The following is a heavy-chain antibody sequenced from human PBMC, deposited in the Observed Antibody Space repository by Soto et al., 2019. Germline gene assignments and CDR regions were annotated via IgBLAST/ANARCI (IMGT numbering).Heavy chain of an antibody. CDR1: GFTFSSYW. Sequence: GGSLRLSCAASGFTFSSYWMSWVRQAPGKGLEWVANIKHNGSEKYYVDSVKGRFTISRDNSKNSLYLQMNSLRAEDTAVYYCANSVFNDYGDSIDAFDIWGQGTMVTVSS. D-gene: IGHD4-17*01. CDR2: IKHNGSEK. V-gene: IGHV3-7*05. CDR3: ANSVFNDYGDSIDAFDI. J-gene: IGHJ3*02.